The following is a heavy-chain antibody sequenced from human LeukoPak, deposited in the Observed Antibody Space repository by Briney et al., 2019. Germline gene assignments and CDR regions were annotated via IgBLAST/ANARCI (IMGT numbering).Heavy chain of an antibody. J-gene: IGHJ4*02. CDR2: IRSGGIDE. CDR3: AKGLIATRRFDY. CDR1: TFTFSNYG. D-gene: IGHD2-21*01. V-gene: IGHV3-30*02. Sequence: GGSLRLSCAASTFTFSNYGMHWVRQAPGKGLEWVAFIRSGGIDEYYADSVRGRFTISRDNSKNTLYLQMNSLRVEDTAVYYCAKGLIATRRFDYWGQGTLVTVSS.